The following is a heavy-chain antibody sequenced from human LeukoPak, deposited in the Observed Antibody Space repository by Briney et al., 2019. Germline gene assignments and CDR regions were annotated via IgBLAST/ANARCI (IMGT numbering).Heavy chain of an antibody. CDR3: AKDVYSIWFDP. CDR2: ISGGGGAT. Sequence: PGGSLRLSCTASGFTFVNYGMSWVRQAPGKGLEWVSAISGGGGATYYADSVKGRFTISRDNSKNTLYLQMNSLRAEDTAVYYCAKDVYSIWFDPWGQGTLVTVSS. V-gene: IGHV3-23*01. D-gene: IGHD6-13*01. J-gene: IGHJ5*02. CDR1: GFTFVNYG.